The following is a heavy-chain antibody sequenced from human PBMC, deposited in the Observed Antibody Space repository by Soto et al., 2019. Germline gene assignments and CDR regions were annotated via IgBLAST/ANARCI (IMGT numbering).Heavy chain of an antibody. CDR3: VRDDIGRGIDY. CDR2: INGGGSRT. CDR1: GFTFSSYW. V-gene: IGHV3-74*01. Sequence: EVQLVESGGGLVQPGGSLRLSCAASGFTFSSYWMHWVRQPPGKGLVWVSHINGGGSRTSYADSVKGRFTISRDNAKNTLYRQMNSLRAEDTAVYSCVRDDIGRGIDYWGLGTLVIVSS. J-gene: IGHJ4*02.